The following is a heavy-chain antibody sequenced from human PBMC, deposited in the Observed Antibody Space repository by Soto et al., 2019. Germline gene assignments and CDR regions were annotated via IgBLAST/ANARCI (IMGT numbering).Heavy chain of an antibody. J-gene: IGHJ6*03. CDR1: GFTFGRYA. CDR3: ARVPYPSAPRRPLDYYYMDV. Sequence: VQLVESGGGLVQPGGSLRLSCAASGFTFGRYAMTWVRQAPGQGLGWVSGISGGGSDRYYSDSVEARCTISRNNPKKLLLLQMNTLRVEDTGVDFCARVPYPSAPRRPLDYYYMDVWGNGTTITVSS. CDR2: ISGGGSDR. V-gene: IGHV3-23*04.